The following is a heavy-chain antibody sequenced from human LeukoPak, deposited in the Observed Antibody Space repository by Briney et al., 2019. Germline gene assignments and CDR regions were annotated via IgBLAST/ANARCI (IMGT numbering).Heavy chain of an antibody. CDR2: IYSGGTT. CDR3: ARDGAIQLWPNFDY. J-gene: IGHJ4*02. D-gene: IGHD5-18*01. V-gene: IGHV3-66*01. Sequence: GGSLRLSCAVSGFTVSTSYMSWVRQAPGKGLEWVSVIYSGGTTYYADSVKGRFTISRDNSKNTLYLQMNSLRAEDTAVYYCARDGAIQLWPNFDYWGQGTLVTVSS. CDR1: GFTVSTSY.